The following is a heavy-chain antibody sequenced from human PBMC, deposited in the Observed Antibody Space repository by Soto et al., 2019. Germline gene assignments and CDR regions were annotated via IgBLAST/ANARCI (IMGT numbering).Heavy chain of an antibody. CDR1: GFTFDDYA. Sequence: ESGGGLVQPGRSLRLSCAASGFTFDDYAMHWVRQAPGKGLEWVSGISWNSGSIGYADSVKGRFTISRDNAKNSLYLQMNSLRAEDTALYYCAKGVDYGDYVGYFDLWGRGTLVTVSS. V-gene: IGHV3-9*01. J-gene: IGHJ2*01. D-gene: IGHD4-17*01. CDR3: AKGVDYGDYVGYFDL. CDR2: ISWNSGSI.